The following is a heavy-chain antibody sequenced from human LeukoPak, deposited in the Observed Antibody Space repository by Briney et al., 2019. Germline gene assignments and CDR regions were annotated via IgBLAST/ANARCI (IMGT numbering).Heavy chain of an antibody. CDR3: ARDRLMFGIATCDY. D-gene: IGHD3-10*02. CDR2: IIPILGIA. V-gene: IGHV1-69*04. CDR1: GGTFSSYT. J-gene: IGHJ4*02. Sequence: SVKLSCKASGGTFSSYTISWVRHAPGQGLEWMGRIIPILGIANYAQKFQGRVTITADKSTSTAYMELSSLRSEDTAVYCCARDRLMFGIATCDYWGQGTLVTVSS.